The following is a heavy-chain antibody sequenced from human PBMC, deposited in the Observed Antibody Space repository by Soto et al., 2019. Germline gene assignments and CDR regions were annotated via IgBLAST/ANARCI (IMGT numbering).Heavy chain of an antibody. CDR2: ISSSSSYI. V-gene: IGHV3-21*01. J-gene: IGHJ6*02. CDR1: GFTFSSYS. D-gene: IGHD3-10*01. CDR3: ARDLGSTPDYYYYGMDV. Sequence: VSLRLSCAASGFTFSSYSMNWVRQAPGKGLEWVSSISSSSSYIYYADSVKGRFTISRDNAKNSLYLQMNSLRAEDTAVYYCARDLGSTPDYYYYGMDVWGQGTTVTVSS.